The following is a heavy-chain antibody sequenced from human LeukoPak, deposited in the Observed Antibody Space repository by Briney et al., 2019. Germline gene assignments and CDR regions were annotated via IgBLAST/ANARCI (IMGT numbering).Heavy chain of an antibody. Sequence: GAAVKVSCKASGYTFTGYYMHWVRQAPRQGGEWVGWIKPNSGGTNYAQKFQGRVTMTRDTSISTAYMELSRLRSDDTAVYYCARDREYYYDSSGYMPDAFDIWGQGTMVTVSS. J-gene: IGHJ3*02. CDR1: GYTFTGYY. CDR3: ARDREYYYDSSGYMPDAFDI. CDR2: IKPNSGGT. D-gene: IGHD3-22*01. V-gene: IGHV1-2*02.